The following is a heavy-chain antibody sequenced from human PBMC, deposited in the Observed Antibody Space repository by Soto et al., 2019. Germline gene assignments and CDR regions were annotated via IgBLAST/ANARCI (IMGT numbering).Heavy chain of an antibody. CDR3: AREIMPLTNDFYFDL. CDR2: VFDSGST. CDR1: GGSISGGVHS. Sequence: QVQLQESGPGLVKPSETLSLTCTVSGGSISGGVHSWSWIRQPPGKGVEWIGHVFDSGSTYYNPSLKSLLTISVDTSKNQFSLRLSSVTAADTVVYYCAREIMPLTNDFYFDLWGRGTLVTVSS. V-gene: IGHV4-30-4*01. J-gene: IGHJ2*01. D-gene: IGHD2-8*01.